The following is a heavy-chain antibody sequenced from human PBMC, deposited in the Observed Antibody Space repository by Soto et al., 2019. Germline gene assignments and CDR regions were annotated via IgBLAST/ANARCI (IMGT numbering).Heavy chain of an antibody. Sequence: QVQLVQTGAEVKRPGSSVNVSCTASRGTFSNYAILWVRQAPGQGLEWMGGIVPIHDTTDYAQKFQGRVTITADEPSSTAYMELRSLRSADTAVYYCAADYDGLLSWGQGTLVTVS. CDR2: IVPIHDTT. J-gene: IGHJ5*02. D-gene: IGHD3-3*01. CDR3: AADYDGLLS. CDR1: RGTFSNYA. V-gene: IGHV1-69*01.